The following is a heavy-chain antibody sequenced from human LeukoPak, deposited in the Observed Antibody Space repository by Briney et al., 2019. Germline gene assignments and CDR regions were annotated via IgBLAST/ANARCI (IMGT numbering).Heavy chain of an antibody. CDR1: GYTFTSYG. Sequence: ASVKVSCKASGYTFTSYGISWVRQAPGQGLEWMGWINPNSGGTNYAQKFQGRVTMTRDTSISTAYMELSRLRSDDTAVYYCARWGLYCSGGSCYPNYYYYNMDVWGKGTTVTVSS. D-gene: IGHD2-15*01. CDR2: INPNSGGT. J-gene: IGHJ6*03. V-gene: IGHV1-2*02. CDR3: ARWGLYCSGGSCYPNYYYYNMDV.